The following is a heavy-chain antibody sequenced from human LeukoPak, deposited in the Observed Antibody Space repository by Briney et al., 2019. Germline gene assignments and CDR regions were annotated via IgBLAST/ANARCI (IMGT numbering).Heavy chain of an antibody. J-gene: IGHJ4*02. CDR2: ISSNGDST. CDR1: GFTFSNYP. D-gene: IGHD3-9*01. Sequence: GGSLRLSCVASGFTFSNYPMHWVRQAPGTGPEYVSAISSNGDSTFYANSVKGRFAIARDNSKNTLYLQMNSLRAEDTAVYYCAKWGFNYDILAGYYRIRMYFDYWGQGTLVTVSS. V-gene: IGHV3-64*01. CDR3: AKWGFNYDILAGYYRIRMYFDY.